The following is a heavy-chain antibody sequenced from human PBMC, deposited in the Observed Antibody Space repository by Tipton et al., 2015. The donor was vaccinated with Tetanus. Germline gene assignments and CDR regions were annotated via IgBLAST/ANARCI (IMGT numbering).Heavy chain of an antibody. CDR1: GGSFSGYY. D-gene: IGHD2-15*01. V-gene: IGHV4-34*01. CDR2: INHSGST. J-gene: IGHJ4*02. CDR3: TRGRLGYCSGGSCSGLDY. Sequence: LRLSCAVYGGSFSGYYWSWIRQPPGKGLEWIGEINHSGSTNYNPSLKSRVTISVDTPKNQFSLKLSSVTAADTAGYYCTRGRLGYCSGGSCSGLDYWGQGTLVTVSS.